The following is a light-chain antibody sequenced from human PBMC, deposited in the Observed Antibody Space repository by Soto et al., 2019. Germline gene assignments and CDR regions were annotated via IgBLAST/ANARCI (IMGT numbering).Light chain of an antibody. CDR2: KAT. CDR1: QSLNNW. V-gene: IGKV1-5*03. Sequence: DIQMTQSPSTLSASVGDRVIITCRASQSLNNWLAWYQQSPGKAPKLLIYKATNLQNGVPSRFSGSGSGTEFTLTISSLQPDDFATYYCQQYNGYSWTFGQGTKVEVQ. CDR3: QQYNGYSWT. J-gene: IGKJ1*01.